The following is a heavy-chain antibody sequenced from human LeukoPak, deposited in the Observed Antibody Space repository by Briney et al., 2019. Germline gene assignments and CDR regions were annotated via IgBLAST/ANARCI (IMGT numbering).Heavy chain of an antibody. J-gene: IGHJ4*02. CDR1: GGSISSSNW. Sequence: SETLSLTCAVSGGSISSSNWWSWVRQPPGKDLEWIGEIYHSGSTNYNPSPKSRVTIQVDKSKNHFSLKLSSVTPAAPPAFYFARHWGGVYGSGRYPLVYWGQRTLVSVSS. CDR2: IYHSGST. CDR3: ARHWGGVYGSGRYPLVY. V-gene: IGHV4-4*02. D-gene: IGHD3-10*01.